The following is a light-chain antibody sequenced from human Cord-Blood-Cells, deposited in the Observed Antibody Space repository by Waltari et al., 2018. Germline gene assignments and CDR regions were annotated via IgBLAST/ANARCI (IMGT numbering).Light chain of an antibody. CDR2: AAS. V-gene: IGKV1-39*01. Sequence: DIQMTQSPSSLSASVGDRVTITCRESQSISSYLNWYQQKPVQAPKLLIYAASSLQSGVPSRFSGSGSGTDFTLTISSLQPEDFATYYCQQSYSTPRTFGQGTKVEIK. J-gene: IGKJ1*01. CDR3: QQSYSTPRT. CDR1: QSISSY.